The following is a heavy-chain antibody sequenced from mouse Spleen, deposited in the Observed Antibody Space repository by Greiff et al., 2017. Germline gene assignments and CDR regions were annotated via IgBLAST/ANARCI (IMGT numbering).Heavy chain of an antibody. V-gene: IGHV5-9-1*01. CDR3: AREGTGTGDFDY. J-gene: IGHJ2*01. CDR1: GFTFSSYA. Sequence: EVKLVESGGGLVKPGGSLKLSCAASGFTFSSYAMSWVRQTPEKRLEWVATISSGGSYTYYPDSVKGRFTISRDNAKNTLYLQMSSLRSEDTAMYYCAREGTGTGDFDYWGQGTTLTVSS. CDR2: ISSGGSYT. D-gene: IGHD4-1*01.